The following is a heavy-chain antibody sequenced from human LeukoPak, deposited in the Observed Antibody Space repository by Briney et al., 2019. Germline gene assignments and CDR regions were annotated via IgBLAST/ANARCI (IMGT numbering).Heavy chain of an antibody. V-gene: IGHV4-59*08. CDR3: ARDSSGYYRIDY. CDR2: VFHSGST. CDR1: GGSISSYY. J-gene: IGHJ4*02. Sequence: SETLSLTCTVSGGSISSYYWSWIRQPPGKGLEWIGYVFHSGSTNYNPSLKSRVTISVDTSKNQFSLKLTSLTAADTAVYYCARDSSGYYRIDYWGQGTLVTVSS. D-gene: IGHD3-22*01.